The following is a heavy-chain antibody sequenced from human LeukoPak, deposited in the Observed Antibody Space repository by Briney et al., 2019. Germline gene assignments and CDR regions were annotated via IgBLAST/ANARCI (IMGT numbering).Heavy chain of an antibody. CDR2: ISGSGGST. J-gene: IGHJ4*02. CDR1: GFTFSSYA. Sequence: GGSLRLSCAASGFTFSSYAMSWVRQAPGKGLEWVSVISGSGGSTYYADSVKGRFTISRGNSKNTLYLQMNSLRAEDTAVYYCANNRVAGTTWVWDFDYWGQGTLVTVSS. V-gene: IGHV3-23*01. D-gene: IGHD6-19*01. CDR3: ANNRVAGTTWVWDFDY.